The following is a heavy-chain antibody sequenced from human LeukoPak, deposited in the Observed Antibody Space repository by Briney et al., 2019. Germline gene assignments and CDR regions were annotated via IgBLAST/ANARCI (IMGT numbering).Heavy chain of an antibody. CDR2: ISSSSSYI. D-gene: IGHD3-10*01. CDR3: ARDPLLGYGSRSPSGY. J-gene: IGHJ4*02. Sequence: GGSLRLSCAASGFTFSSYSMNWVRQAPGKGLEWVSSISSSSSYIYYADSVKGRFTISRDNAKNSLYLQMNSLRAEDTAVYYCARDPLLGYGSRSPSGYWGQGTLVTVSS. V-gene: IGHV3-21*01. CDR1: GFTFSSYS.